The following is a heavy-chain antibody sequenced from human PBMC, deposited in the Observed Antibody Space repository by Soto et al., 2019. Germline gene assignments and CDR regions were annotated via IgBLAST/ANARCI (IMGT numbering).Heavy chain of an antibody. Sequence: SETLSLTCAVSGYSISSGYYWGWIRQPPGKGLEWIGSIYHSGSTYYNPSLKSRVTISVDTSKNQFSLKLSSVTAADTAVYYCARDMGSSGWDWFDPWRQGTLVTVSS. V-gene: IGHV4-38-2*02. CDR1: GYSISSGYY. D-gene: IGHD6-19*01. CDR3: ARDMGSSGWDWFDP. J-gene: IGHJ5*02. CDR2: IYHSGST.